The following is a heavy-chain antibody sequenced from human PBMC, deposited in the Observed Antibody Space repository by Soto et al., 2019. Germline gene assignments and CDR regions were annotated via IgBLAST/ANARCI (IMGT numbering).Heavy chain of an antibody. CDR1: GGTFSSYT. CDR3: ARGDSSCYYFTFDY. J-gene: IGHJ4*02. D-gene: IGHD3-22*01. V-gene: IGHV1-69*02. Sequence: QVQLVQSGAEVKKPGSSVKVSCKASGGTFSSYTISWVRQAPGQGLEWMGRIIPILGIANYAQKFQGRVTITADKSTSTAYMELSSLRTEDTAVYYCARGDSSCYYFTFDYWGQGTMVTVSS. CDR2: IIPILGIA.